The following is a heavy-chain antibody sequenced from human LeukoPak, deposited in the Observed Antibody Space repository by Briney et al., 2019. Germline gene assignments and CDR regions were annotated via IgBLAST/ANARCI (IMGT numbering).Heavy chain of an antibody. D-gene: IGHD4-17*01. J-gene: IGHJ4*02. CDR1: GFSLSTSGVG. V-gene: IGHV2-5*02. Sequence: SGPTLVKPIQTLTLTCTFSGFSLSTSGVGVGWIRQPPGKALEWLALIYWDDDKLYSPPLKSRLTITKDASKNQVVLTMTNMDPVDTATYYCAHLYGDYDLDYWGQGTLVTVSS. CDR3: AHLYGDYDLDY. CDR2: IYWDDDK.